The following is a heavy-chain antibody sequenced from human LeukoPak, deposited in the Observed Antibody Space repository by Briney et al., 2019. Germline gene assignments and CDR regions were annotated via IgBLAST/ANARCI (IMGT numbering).Heavy chain of an antibody. V-gene: IGHV4-39*01. Sequence: PSETLSLTCSVSGGSISSSSYYWGWIRQPPGKGLEWIGSIYYSGGTYYNPSLKSRVTISVDTSKDQFSLKLSSVTAADTAVYYCSRGYYAMDVWGQGTTVTVSS. J-gene: IGHJ6*02. CDR2: IYYSGGT. CDR3: SRGYYAMDV. CDR1: GGSISSSSYY.